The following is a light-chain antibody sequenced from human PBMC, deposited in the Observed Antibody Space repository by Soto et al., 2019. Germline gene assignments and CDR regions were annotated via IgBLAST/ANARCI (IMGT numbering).Light chain of an antibody. CDR1: SSNIGSNT. CDR2: STN. Sequence: QSVLTQPPSASGTPGQRGTISCSCSSSNIGSNTVNWYQQLPGTAPKLLIYSTNQRPSGVPDRVSGSKSGTSASLAISGLQSEDEADYYCAAWEDSLNALVFGGGTQVTVL. CDR3: AAWEDSLNALV. J-gene: IGLJ3*02. V-gene: IGLV1-44*01.